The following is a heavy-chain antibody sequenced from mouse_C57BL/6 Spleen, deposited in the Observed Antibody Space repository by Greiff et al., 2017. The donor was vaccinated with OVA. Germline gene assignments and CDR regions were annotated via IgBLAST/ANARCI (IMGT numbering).Heavy chain of an antibody. D-gene: IGHD2-2*01. CDR3: ASALWLRRRGFAY. J-gene: IGHJ3*01. V-gene: IGHV1-26*01. CDR1: GYTFTDYY. CDR2: INPNNGGT. Sequence: EVQLQQSGPELVKPGASVKISCKASGYTFTDYYMNWVKQSHGKSLEWIGDINPNNGGTSYNQKFKGKATLTVDKSSSTAYMELRSLTSEDSAVYYCASALWLRRRGFAYWGQGTLVTVSA.